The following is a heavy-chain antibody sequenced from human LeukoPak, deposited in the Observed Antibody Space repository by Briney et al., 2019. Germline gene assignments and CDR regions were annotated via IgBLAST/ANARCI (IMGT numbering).Heavy chain of an antibody. CDR3: ARSPRITIFGVVRSYYYGMDV. D-gene: IGHD3-3*01. V-gene: IGHV4-31*03. CDR1: GGSISSGGYY. J-gene: IGHJ6*02. CDR2: IYYSGST. Sequence: SQTLSLTCTVSGGSISSGGYYWSWIRQHPGKGLEWIGYIYYSGSTYYNPSLKSRVTISVDTSKNQFSLKLSSVTAADTAVYYCARSPRITIFGVVRSYYYGMDVWGQGTTVTVSS.